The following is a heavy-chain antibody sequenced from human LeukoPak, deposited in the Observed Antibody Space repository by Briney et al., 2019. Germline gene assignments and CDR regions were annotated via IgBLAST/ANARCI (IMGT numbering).Heavy chain of an antibody. J-gene: IGHJ4*02. Sequence: GGSLRLSCAASGFTFSDAWMTWVRQAPGKGLEWVGRIKRKADGETTEYAAPVKGRFIISRDDSRNTVNPQMNSLKTEDTAVYYCATDWPGDDYPVDYWGQGTLVTVSS. D-gene: IGHD4-11*01. V-gene: IGHV3-15*01. CDR3: ATDWPGDDYPVDY. CDR2: IKRKADGETT. CDR1: GFTFSDAW.